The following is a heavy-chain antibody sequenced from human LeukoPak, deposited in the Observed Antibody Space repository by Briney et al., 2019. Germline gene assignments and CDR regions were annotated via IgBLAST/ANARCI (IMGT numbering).Heavy chain of an antibody. Sequence: SETLSLTCTVSGGSISSYYWSWIRQPPGKGLEWIGYIYSSGSANYNPSLESRVTISVDTSKNRFSLKLSSVTAADTAMYYCARAGDSSRWYFVYWGQGTLVTVSS. V-gene: IGHV4-59*01. D-gene: IGHD6-19*01. CDR1: GGSISSYY. CDR3: ARAGDSSRWYFVY. J-gene: IGHJ4*02. CDR2: IYSSGSA.